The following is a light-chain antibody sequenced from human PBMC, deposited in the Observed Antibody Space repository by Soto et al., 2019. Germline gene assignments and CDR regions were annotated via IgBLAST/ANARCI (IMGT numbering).Light chain of an antibody. J-gene: IGLJ2*01. CDR1: SSNVGGYNY. V-gene: IGLV2-14*01. Sequence: QSALTQPPSVSGAPGQSITISCTGTSSNVGGYNYVSWYQQHPGKAPKLMIYDVSNRPSGVSNRFSASKSGNTASLTIAGLQAEDEADYYCSSYTSSRSVDVVFGGGTQLTVL. CDR2: DVS. CDR3: SSYTSSRSVDVV.